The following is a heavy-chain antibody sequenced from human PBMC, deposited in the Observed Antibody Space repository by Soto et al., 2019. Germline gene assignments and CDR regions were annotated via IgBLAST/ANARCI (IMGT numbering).Heavy chain of an antibody. V-gene: IGHV3-21*01. Sequence: EVQLVESGGGLVKPGGSLRLSCAASGFTFSSYSMNWVRQAPGKGLEWVSSISSSSSYIYYADSVKGRFTISRDNGKKSLLLQKNSLRAEETAVYYCARDHAQSPLTTVTPGYWGQGTLVTVSS. CDR1: GFTFSSYS. CDR2: ISSSSSYI. D-gene: IGHD4-17*01. J-gene: IGHJ4*02. CDR3: ARDHAQSPLTTVTPGY.